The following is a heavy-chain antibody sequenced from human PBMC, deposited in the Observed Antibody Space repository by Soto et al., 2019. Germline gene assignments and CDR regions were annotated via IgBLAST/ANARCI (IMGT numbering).Heavy chain of an antibody. CDR3: AREGFSGRYLTN. D-gene: IGHD1-26*01. CDR1: GGTLSNYV. Sequence: ASVKVSCKASGGTLSNYVIIWVRQAPGQGLEWVGGIIPLSGTAKYAQKFQGRVTITAEESTSTAYMELSSLRSEDTAVYYCAREGFSGRYLTNWGPGFLVTVYS. J-gene: IGHJ4*02. CDR2: IIPLSGTA. V-gene: IGHV1-69*13.